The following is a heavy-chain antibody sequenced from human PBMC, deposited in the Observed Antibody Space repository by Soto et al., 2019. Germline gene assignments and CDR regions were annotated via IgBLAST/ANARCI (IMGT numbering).Heavy chain of an antibody. CDR1: GGSVSRDNYY. CDR3: AIAYKYYYDTSGYWDH. Sequence: PSETLSLTCTVSGGSVSRDNYYWGWIRQPPGEGLEWIGNVHSSGSIYYNPSLKSRVTISIDTSKNQFSLKLSSVTAADTAVYYCAIAYKYYYDTSGYWDHWGQGTLVTVSS. D-gene: IGHD3-22*01. V-gene: IGHV4-39*01. CDR2: VHSSGSI. J-gene: IGHJ4*02.